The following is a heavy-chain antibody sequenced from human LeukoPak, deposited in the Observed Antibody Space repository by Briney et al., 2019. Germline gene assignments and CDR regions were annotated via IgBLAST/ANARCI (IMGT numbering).Heavy chain of an antibody. V-gene: IGHV3-74*01. D-gene: IGHD5-18*01. J-gene: IGHJ4*02. CDR1: GFTFSGYW. Sequence: GGSLRLSCAASGFTFSGYWMHWVRHAPGKGLVWVSHINGDGSSTNYADSVKGRFTISRDNAKNTLYLQMNSLSTEDTAVYYCAKGGPYSYVPPDYWGQGTLVIVSS. CDR3: AKGGPYSYVPPDY. CDR2: INGDGSST.